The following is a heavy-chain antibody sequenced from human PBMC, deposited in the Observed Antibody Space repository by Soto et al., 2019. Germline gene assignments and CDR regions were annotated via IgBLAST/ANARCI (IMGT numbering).Heavy chain of an antibody. Sequence: SVKVSCKASGGTFSSYTISWVRQAPGQGLEWMGRIIPILGIANYAQKFQGRVTITADKSTSTAYMELSSLRSEDTAVYYCATDRGYTAMDRRVFDYWGQGTLVTVSS. CDR1: GGTFSSYT. J-gene: IGHJ4*02. V-gene: IGHV1-69*04. CDR2: IIPILGIA. CDR3: ATDRGYTAMDRRVFDY. D-gene: IGHD5-18*01.